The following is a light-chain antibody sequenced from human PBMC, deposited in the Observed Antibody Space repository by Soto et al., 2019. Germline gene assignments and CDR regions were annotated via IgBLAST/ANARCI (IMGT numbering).Light chain of an antibody. CDR3: QQDGRSPPS. J-gene: IGKJ2*03. Sequence: EIVLTQSPATLSLSAGERATLSCRPSQILSPSYLAWYQHTPGQGPRLLIFAASSRATGVPDRFSGSGSAKDFTLTITRLEPEDTAMYYFQQDGRSPPSFVRGTHLEIK. V-gene: IGKV3-20*01. CDR1: QILSPSY. CDR2: AAS.